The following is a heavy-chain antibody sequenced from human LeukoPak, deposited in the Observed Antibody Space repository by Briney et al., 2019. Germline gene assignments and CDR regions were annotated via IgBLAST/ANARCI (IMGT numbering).Heavy chain of an antibody. J-gene: IGHJ4*02. Sequence: SETLSLTCAVYGGSFSGYYWSWIRQPPGKGLEWSGEINHSGSTNYNPSLKSRVTISVDTSKNQFSLKLSSVTAADTAVYYCARGYYYGSGRVWGFDYWGQGTLVTVSS. D-gene: IGHD3-10*01. CDR3: ARGYYYGSGRVWGFDY. V-gene: IGHV4-34*01. CDR1: GGSFSGYY. CDR2: INHSGST.